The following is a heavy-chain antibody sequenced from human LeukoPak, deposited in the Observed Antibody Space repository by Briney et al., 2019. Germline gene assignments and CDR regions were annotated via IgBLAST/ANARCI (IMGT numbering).Heavy chain of an antibody. J-gene: IGHJ3*02. CDR1: GFTFSGYS. Sequence: QPGGRQRLSCAASGFTFSGYSLHWVRQAPGKGLEYVSAISSNGGTTYYANSVQGRFTISRDNSKNTLYLQMGSLRSEDMAVYHCARVGTEGELDIWGKGTMVSFSS. CDR3: ARVGTEGELDI. V-gene: IGHV3-64*01. CDR2: ISSNGGTT. D-gene: IGHD2-21*02.